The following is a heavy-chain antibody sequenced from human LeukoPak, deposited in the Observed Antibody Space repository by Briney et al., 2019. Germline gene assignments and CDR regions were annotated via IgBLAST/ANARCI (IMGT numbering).Heavy chain of an antibody. J-gene: IGHJ4*02. CDR2: ISYDGSNK. D-gene: IGHD2-2*01. V-gene: IGHV3-30*04. Sequence: GGSLRLSCAASGFTSSSYAMHWVRQAPGKGLEWVAVISYDGSNKYYADSVKGRFTISRDNSKNTLYLQMNSLRAEDTAVYYCARDSCSSTSCYAGIFDYWGQGTLVTVSS. CDR1: GFTSSSYA. CDR3: ARDSCSSTSCYAGIFDY.